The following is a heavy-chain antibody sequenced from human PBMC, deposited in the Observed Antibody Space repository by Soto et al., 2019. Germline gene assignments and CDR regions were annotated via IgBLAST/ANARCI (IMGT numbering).Heavy chain of an antibody. J-gene: IGHJ3*02. CDR3: SKWLDDAFDI. CDR1: GGSISSGGYY. Sequence: PSETLSLTCTVSGGSISSGGYYWSWIRQHPGKGLEWIGYIYYSGSTYYNPSLKSRVTISVDTSKNQFSLKLSFVTAADTAVYYCSKWLDDAFDIWGQGTMVTVSS. V-gene: IGHV4-31*03. CDR2: IYYSGST. D-gene: IGHD6-19*01.